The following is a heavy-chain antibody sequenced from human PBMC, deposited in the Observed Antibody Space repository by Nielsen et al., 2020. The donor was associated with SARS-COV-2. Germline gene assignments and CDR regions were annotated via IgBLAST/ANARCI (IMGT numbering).Heavy chain of an antibody. CDR3: AKPPWGYDFWSGYYGYFHH. V-gene: IGHV3-9*01. Sequence: SLKISCAASGFTFDDYAMHWVRQAPGKGLEWVSGISWNSGSIGYADSVKGRFTISRDNAKNSLYLQMNSLRAEDTAVYYCAKPPWGYDFWSGYYGYFHHWGQGTLVTVSS. CDR1: GFTFDDYA. CDR2: ISWNSGSI. J-gene: IGHJ1*01. D-gene: IGHD3-3*01.